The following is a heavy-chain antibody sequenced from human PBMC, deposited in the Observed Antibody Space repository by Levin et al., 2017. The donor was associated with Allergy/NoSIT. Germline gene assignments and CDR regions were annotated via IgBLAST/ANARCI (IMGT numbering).Heavy chain of an antibody. Sequence: SQTLSLTCTVSGGSISSGDYYWSWIRQPPGKGLEWIGYIYYSGSTYYNPSLKSRVTISVDTSKNQFSLKLSSVTAADTAVYYCASQRVFGVVITRSGYGMDVWGQGTTVTVSS. V-gene: IGHV4-30-4*01. CDR1: GGSISSGDYY. D-gene: IGHD3-3*01. CDR3: ASQRVFGVVITRSGYGMDV. J-gene: IGHJ6*02. CDR2: IYYSGST.